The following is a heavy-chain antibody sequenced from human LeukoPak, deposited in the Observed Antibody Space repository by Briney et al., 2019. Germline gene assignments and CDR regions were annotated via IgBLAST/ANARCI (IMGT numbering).Heavy chain of an antibody. CDR3: AELGITMIGGV. Sequence: GGTLRLSCAASGFTFNSYAMSWVRQAPGKGLEWVSSISSSSSSYIYYADSVKGRFTISRDNAKNSLYLQMNSLRAEDTAVYYCAELGITMIGGVWGKGTTVTISS. J-gene: IGHJ6*04. CDR2: ISSSSSSYI. CDR1: GFTFNSYA. V-gene: IGHV3-21*01. D-gene: IGHD3-10*02.